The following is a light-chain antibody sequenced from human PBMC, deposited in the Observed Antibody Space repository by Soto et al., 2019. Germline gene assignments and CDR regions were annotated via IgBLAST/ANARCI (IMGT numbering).Light chain of an antibody. CDR2: GAS. V-gene: IGKV1-39*01. CDR1: QNINSY. CDR3: QQSFTTPYT. J-gene: IGKJ2*01. Sequence: DIRMTQSPSSLSASVGDRVTLTCRASQNINSYLNWYQHKPGRAPKVLVYGASSLPSGVPSRFSGSGSGTEFTFTISGLQPEDSATYYCQQSFTTPYTFGQGTKVDIK.